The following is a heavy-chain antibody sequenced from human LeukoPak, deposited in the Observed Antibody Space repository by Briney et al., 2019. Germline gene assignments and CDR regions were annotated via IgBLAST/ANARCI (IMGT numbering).Heavy chain of an antibody. J-gene: IGHJ4*02. V-gene: IGHV3-33*01. CDR3: ARDASLGKFDY. CDR2: ICYDGSNK. CDR1: GFSFSSYG. Sequence: GWSLTLSCAASGFSFSSYGFHWVRQAPGQGLEWGAVICYDGSNKYYADSVKGRSTISRDDSKHTSYLQMHSLRAEDTAVYDCARDASLGKFDYWGRGTRVTVSS. D-gene: IGHD7-27*01.